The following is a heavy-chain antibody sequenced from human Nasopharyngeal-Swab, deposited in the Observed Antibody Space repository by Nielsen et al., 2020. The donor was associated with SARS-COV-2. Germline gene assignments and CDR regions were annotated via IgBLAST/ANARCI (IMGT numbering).Heavy chain of an antibody. Sequence: GESLKISCAASGFTFSSYAMHWVRQAPGKGLEWVAVISYDGSNKYYADSVKGRFTISRDNSKNTLYLQMNSLRAEDTALYYCAKDPGATVTHAFDIWGQGTMVTVSS. CDR3: AKDPGATVTHAFDI. D-gene: IGHD4-17*01. CDR2: ISYDGSNK. CDR1: GFTFSSYA. V-gene: IGHV3-30*04. J-gene: IGHJ3*02.